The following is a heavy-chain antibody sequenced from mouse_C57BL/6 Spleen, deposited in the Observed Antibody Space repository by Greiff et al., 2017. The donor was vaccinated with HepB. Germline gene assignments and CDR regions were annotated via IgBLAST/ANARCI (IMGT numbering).Heavy chain of an antibody. D-gene: IGHD2-1*01. CDR1: GFTFSSYA. CDR3: ARDFYSLYYFDY. V-gene: IGHV5-4*01. Sequence: DVQLVESGGGLVKPGGSLKLSCAASGFTFSSYAMSWVRQTPEKRLEWVATISDGGSYTYYPDNVKGRFTISRDNAKNNLYLQMSHLKSEDTAMYYCARDFYSLYYFDYWGQGTTLTVSS. J-gene: IGHJ2*01. CDR2: ISDGGSYT.